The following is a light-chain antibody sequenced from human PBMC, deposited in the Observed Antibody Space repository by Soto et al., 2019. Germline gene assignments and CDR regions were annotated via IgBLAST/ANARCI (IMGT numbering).Light chain of an antibody. Sequence: QTVVTQEASFSVSPGETVTLTCGLNSGSVSTSYYPGWYQQTPGQAPLTLIYATNTRSSGVPDRFSGSILGNKAALTITGAQADDESDYYCVLYRGSGIVVFGGGTKGTVL. CDR3: VLYRGSGIVV. V-gene: IGLV8-61*01. CDR2: ATN. CDR1: SGSVSTSYY. J-gene: IGLJ2*01.